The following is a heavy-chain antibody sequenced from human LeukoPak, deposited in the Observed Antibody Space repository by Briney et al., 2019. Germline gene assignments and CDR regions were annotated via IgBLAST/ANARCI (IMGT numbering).Heavy chain of an antibody. D-gene: IGHD5-12*01. J-gene: IGHJ6*03. V-gene: IGHV4-39*07. CDR3: ARAGGNSGDDRDGYYYRDV. Sequence: SETLSLTCTVSGGSISSSSYYWGWIRQPPGKGLEWIGSIYYSGSTYYTPSLKSRVPISVDRSTSQVSRKLSPVTAADTAVYYCARAGGNSGDDRDGYYYRDVWGKGTTVTVSS. CDR1: GGSISSSSYY. CDR2: IYYSGST.